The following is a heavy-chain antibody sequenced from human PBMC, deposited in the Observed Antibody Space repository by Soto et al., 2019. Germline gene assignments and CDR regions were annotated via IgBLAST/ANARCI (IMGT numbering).Heavy chain of an antibody. CDR3: ASEKKDYYDSSGYYYSPLLDY. J-gene: IGHJ4*02. CDR1: GFTFSSYA. Sequence: GGSLRLSCAASGFTFSSYAMHWVRQAPGKGLEWVAVISYDGSNKYYANSVKGRFTISRDNSKKTLYLQMNSLRAEDTAVYYCASEKKDYYDSSGYYYSPLLDYWGQGTLVTVSS. CDR2: ISYDGSNK. D-gene: IGHD3-22*01. V-gene: IGHV3-30-3*01.